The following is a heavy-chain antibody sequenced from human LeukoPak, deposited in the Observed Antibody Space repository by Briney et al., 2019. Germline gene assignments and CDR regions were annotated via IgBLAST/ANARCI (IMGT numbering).Heavy chain of an antibody. D-gene: IGHD1-26*01. J-gene: IGHJ3*02. CDR1: GFTFSSYG. CDR2: ILYDGSNK. CDR3: ARVRSGSYFSDAFDI. V-gene: IGHV3-30*19. Sequence: GGSLRLSCAASGFTFSSYGMHWVRQAPGKGLEWVAVILYDGSNKYYADSVKGRFTISRDNSKNTVYVEMNSLRAEDTAVYYCARVRSGSYFSDAFDIWGQGTMVTVSS.